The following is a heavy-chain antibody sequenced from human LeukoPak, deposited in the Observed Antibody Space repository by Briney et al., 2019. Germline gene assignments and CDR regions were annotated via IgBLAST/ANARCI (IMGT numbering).Heavy chain of an antibody. D-gene: IGHD3-22*01. CDR3: AAERRYYYDSSGYHPLYFDY. Sequence: SSETLSLTCAVYGGSSSGYYWSWIRQPPGKGLEWIGEINHSGSTNYNPSLKSRVTISVDTSKNQFSLKLSSVTAADTAVYYCAAERRYYYDSSGYHPLYFDYWGQGTLVTVSS. V-gene: IGHV4-34*01. CDR1: GGSSSGYY. J-gene: IGHJ4*02. CDR2: INHSGST.